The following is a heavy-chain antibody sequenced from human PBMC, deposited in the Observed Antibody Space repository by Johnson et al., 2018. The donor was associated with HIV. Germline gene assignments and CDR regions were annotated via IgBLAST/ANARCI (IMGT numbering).Heavy chain of an antibody. CDR1: GFTFSSYA. J-gene: IGHJ3*02. CDR3: ARAGPAESGTARVAFDI. D-gene: IGHD5-18*01. CDR2: ISSNGGST. Sequence: VQLVESGGGLVQPGGSLRLSCAASGFTFSSYAMHWVRQAPGKGLEYVSAISSNGGSTYYANSVKGRFTISRDNSKNTLYLQMGSLRDEDMAVYYCARAGPAESGTARVAFDIWGQGTMVTVSS. V-gene: IGHV3-64*01.